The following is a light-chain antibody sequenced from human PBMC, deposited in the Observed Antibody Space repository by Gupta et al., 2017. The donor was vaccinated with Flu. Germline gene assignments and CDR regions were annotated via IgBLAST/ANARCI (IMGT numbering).Light chain of an antibody. J-gene: IGLJ3*02. CDR3: QSYDNSLSGSKV. CDR1: SPNIGAGYD. V-gene: IGLV1-40*01. Sequence: QPVLTQPPSVSGAPGQRVTISCTGSSPNIGAGYDVHWYQQIPGTAPKVLIYGNSNRPSGGPDRFSGSKSVTSASLAITGLQAEDEADYYCQSYDNSLSGSKVFGGGTKLTVL. CDR2: GNS.